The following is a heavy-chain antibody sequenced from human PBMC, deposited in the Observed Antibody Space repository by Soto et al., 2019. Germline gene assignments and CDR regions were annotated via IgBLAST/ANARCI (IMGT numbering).Heavy chain of an antibody. D-gene: IGHD1-26*01. CDR3: ARGDKPMISGIVSGDI. J-gene: IGHJ3*02. CDR2: IKQDGTER. Sequence: GGSLRLSCAASGFTSSRYWMNWVRQAPGKGLEWVANIKQDGTERNYVDSVKGRFTISRDNARNSLYLQMDSLRAEDTAVYFCARGDKPMISGIVSGDIWGGGTMGT. V-gene: IGHV3-7*01. CDR1: GFTSSRYW.